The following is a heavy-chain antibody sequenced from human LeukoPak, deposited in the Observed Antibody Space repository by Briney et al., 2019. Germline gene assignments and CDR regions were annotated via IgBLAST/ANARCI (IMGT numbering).Heavy chain of an antibody. J-gene: IGHJ4*02. Sequence: SVKVSCKASGGTFSSYAISWVRQAPGQGLEWMGGIIPIFGTANYAQKFQGRVTITTDESTSTAYMELSSLRSEDTAVYYCARSANYYDSSGYYDYWGQGTLVAVSS. V-gene: IGHV1-69*05. CDR2: IIPIFGTA. CDR1: GGTFSSYA. CDR3: ARSANYYDSSGYYDY. D-gene: IGHD3-22*01.